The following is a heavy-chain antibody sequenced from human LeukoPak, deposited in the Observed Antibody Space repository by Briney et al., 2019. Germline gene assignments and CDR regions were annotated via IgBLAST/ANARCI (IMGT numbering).Heavy chain of an antibody. V-gene: IGHV1-69*04. CDR2: IIPILSIT. CDR3: ARSGGSGDNNWFDP. J-gene: IGHJ5*02. Sequence: AASVKVSCKASGGTFSSYAINWVRQAPGQGLEWMGRIIPILSITDYAQKFQGRVTITADKSASTAYMDLSSLRSEDTAVYYCARSGGSGDNNWFDPWGQGTLVTVSS. CDR1: GGTFSSYA. D-gene: IGHD3-10*01.